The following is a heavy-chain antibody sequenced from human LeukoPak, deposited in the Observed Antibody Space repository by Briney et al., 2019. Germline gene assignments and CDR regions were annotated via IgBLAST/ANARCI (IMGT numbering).Heavy chain of an antibody. CDR2: IYSNGDT. Sequence: SETLSLTCTVSGGSISGYYWSWIRQPAGQGLEWIGRIYSNGDTRYNPSLKSRVTISVDTSKNQLSLKLRPVTAGDTAVYYCARAAGAAGGQYFDYWGQGTLVTFSS. D-gene: IGHD6-13*01. CDR1: GGSISGYY. V-gene: IGHV4-4*07. CDR3: ARAAGAAGGQYFDY. J-gene: IGHJ4*02.